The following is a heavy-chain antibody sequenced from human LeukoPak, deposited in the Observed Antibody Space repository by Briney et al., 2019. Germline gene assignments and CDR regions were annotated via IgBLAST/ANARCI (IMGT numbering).Heavy chain of an antibody. Sequence: ALVKVSCKASGYSFTAFYLHWVRQAPGLGLEWMEWIHPRTGDTISAPEFQGRVTLTRDRCISTAYMDLSSLRSDDTAVYYGTRDGDYETGSYYRGCINSWDHGT. CDR1: GYSFTAFY. V-gene: IGHV1-2*02. CDR2: IHPRTGDT. CDR3: TRDGDYETGSYYRGCINS. D-gene: IGHD3-10*01. J-gene: IGHJ5*01.